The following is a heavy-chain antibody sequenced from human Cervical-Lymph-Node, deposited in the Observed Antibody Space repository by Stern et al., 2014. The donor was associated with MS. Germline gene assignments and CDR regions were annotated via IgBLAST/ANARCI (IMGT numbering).Heavy chain of an antibody. D-gene: IGHD3-10*01. CDR1: GYTFTAYY. CDR2: INPSSGVT. Sequence: QMQLGQSGAEVKKPGASVRVSCTASGYTFTAYYIHWVRQAPGEGFEWLGRINPSSGVTLYADNFEGRITMTRDTSNNTAYLDLTSLRFDDTAVYYCTRVRGVRDTTTYWGQGTLVTVSS. CDR3: TRVRGVRDTTTY. V-gene: IGHV1-2*06. J-gene: IGHJ4*02.